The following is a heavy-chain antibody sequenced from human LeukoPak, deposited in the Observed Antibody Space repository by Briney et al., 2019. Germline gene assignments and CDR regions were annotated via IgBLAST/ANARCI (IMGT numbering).Heavy chain of an antibody. CDR2: IKHDGSEK. CDR3: ARNSAPLRYFDWLLLYYYYYMDV. J-gene: IGHJ6*03. CDR1: GFTFSSYW. Sequence: GGSLRLSCAASGFTFSSYWMSWVRQAPGKGLEWVANIKHDGSEKYYVDSVKGRFTISKDNAKNSLYLQMSGLRAEDTAVYYCARNSAPLRYFDWLLLYYYYYMDVWGKGTTVTISS. D-gene: IGHD3-9*01. V-gene: IGHV3-7*01.